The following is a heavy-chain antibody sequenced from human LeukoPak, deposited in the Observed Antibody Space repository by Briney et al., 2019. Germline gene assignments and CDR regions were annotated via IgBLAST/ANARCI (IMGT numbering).Heavy chain of an antibody. J-gene: IGHJ6*03. CDR1: GLTFSSYA. V-gene: IGHV3-64*01. CDR3: AREGRYGSGSYFYYYDYYMDV. D-gene: IGHD3-10*01. CDR2: ISSNGGST. Sequence: GGSLSLSCAASGLTFSSYAMHWVRQAPGKGREYVSAISSNGGSTYYANSVKGRFTISRDNSKNTLYLQICSLRAEDMAVYYCAREGRYGSGSYFYYYDYYMDVWGKGTTVTVSS.